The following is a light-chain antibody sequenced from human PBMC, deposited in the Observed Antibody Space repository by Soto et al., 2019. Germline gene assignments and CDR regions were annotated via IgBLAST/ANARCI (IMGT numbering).Light chain of an antibody. CDR1: QSVRSS. J-gene: IGKJ1*01. V-gene: IGKV3-11*01. CDR2: DAS. CDR3: QQRSSWPWT. Sequence: EILLTQSPATLSLSPGERATLSCRASQSVRSSLAWYQQKPGQAPRLLIYDASNRATGIPGRFSGSGSGTDFTLTISNLEPEDFGVYYCQQRSSWPWTFGQGAKVEIK.